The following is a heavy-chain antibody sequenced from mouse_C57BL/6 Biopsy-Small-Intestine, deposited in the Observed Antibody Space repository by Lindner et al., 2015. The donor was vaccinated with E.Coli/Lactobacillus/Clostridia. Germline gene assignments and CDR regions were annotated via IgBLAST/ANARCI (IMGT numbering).Heavy chain of an antibody. CDR1: GYTFTGYY. CDR3: ARDPPYYDSNGYSRYYYGMDV. Sequence: SVKVSCKASGYTFTGYYMHWVRQAPGQGLEWMGRIFPMLDIPHYAQKFRGRVTITADKSTTTAYMELSSLTSEDTAVYYCARDPPYYDSNGYSRYYYGMDVWGQGTTVTVSS. J-gene: IGHJ1*01. V-gene: IGHV1-74*01. CDR2: IFPMLDIP. D-gene: IGHD2-4*01.